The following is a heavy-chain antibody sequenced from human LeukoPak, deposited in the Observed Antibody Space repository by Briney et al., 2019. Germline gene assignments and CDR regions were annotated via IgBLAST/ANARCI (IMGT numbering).Heavy chain of an antibody. V-gene: IGHV3-64D*06. D-gene: IGHD2-2*01. CDR3: VKGRVPAAVWWFDP. CDR2: ISSNGGST. Sequence: PGGSLRLSCSASGFTFSSYTMHWVRQAPGKGLEYVTAISSNGGSTYYADSVKGRFTISRDNSKNTLYLQMSSLRAEDTAVYYCVKGRVPAAVWWFDPWGQGTLVTVSS. J-gene: IGHJ5*02. CDR1: GFTFSSYT.